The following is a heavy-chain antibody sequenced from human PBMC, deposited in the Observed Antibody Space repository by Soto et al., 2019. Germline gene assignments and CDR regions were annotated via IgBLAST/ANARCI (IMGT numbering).Heavy chain of an antibody. D-gene: IGHD5-12*01. CDR2: IYYSGNT. J-gene: IGHJ6*02. Sequence: QVQLQESGPGLVKPSQTLSLTCTVSGGSISSGDYYWSWIRQPPGKGLEWIGYIYYSGNTYYNPSLKSRIIISVATSKNQFSLKLSSVTAADTAVYYCARDGYTGYDLYYYGMDVWGQGTTVTVSS. CDR3: ARDGYTGYDLYYYGMDV. V-gene: IGHV4-30-4*01. CDR1: GGSISSGDYY.